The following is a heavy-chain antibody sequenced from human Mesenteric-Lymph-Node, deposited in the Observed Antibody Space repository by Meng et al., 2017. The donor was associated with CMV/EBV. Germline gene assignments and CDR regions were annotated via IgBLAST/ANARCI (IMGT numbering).Heavy chain of an antibody. D-gene: IGHD3-3*01. CDR2: IYYSGST. CDR1: GGSFSGYY. J-gene: IGHJ6*02. V-gene: IGHV4-34*01. Sequence: GSLRLSCAVYGGSFSGYYWGWIRQPPGKGLEWIGSIYYSGSTYYNPSLKSRVTISVDTSKNQFSLKLSSVTAADTAVYYCVRDRGITIFGVVHYYYGMDVWGQGTTVTVSS. CDR3: VRDRGITIFGVVHYYYGMDV.